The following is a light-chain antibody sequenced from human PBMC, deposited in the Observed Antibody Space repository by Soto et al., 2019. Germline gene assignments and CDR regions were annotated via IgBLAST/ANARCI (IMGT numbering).Light chain of an antibody. CDR3: QQYGSSALT. CDR1: QSVSTNS. Sequence: EIVLTQSPDTLSLSLGERATLSCRASQSVSTNSLAWYQQKPGQAPRPLIYGASSRATGTPDRFSGSGSGTDFTLTISRLEPEDFAVYYCQQYGSSALTFGGGTKVDIK. CDR2: GAS. V-gene: IGKV3-20*01. J-gene: IGKJ4*01.